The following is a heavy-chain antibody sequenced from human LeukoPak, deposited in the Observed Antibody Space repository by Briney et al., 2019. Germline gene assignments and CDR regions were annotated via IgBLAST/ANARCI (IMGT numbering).Heavy chain of an antibody. CDR2: ISSSSSYI. CDR1: GFTFSSYS. D-gene: IGHD4-17*01. CDR3: AKDRSLGGDYVELGYFDY. Sequence: GGSLRLSCAASGFTFSSYSMNWVRQAPGKGLEWVSSISSSSSYIYYADSVKGRFTISRDNSKNTLYLQMNSLRAEDTAVYYCAKDRSLGGDYVELGYFDYWGQGTLVTVSS. J-gene: IGHJ4*02. V-gene: IGHV3-21*04.